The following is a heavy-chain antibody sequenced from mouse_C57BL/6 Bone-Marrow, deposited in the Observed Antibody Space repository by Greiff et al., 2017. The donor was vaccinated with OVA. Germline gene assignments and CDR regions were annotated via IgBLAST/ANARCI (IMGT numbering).Heavy chain of an antibody. Sequence: VKLVESGAELVRPGTSVKMSCKASGYTFTNYWIGWAKQRPGHGLEWIGDIYPGGGYTNYNEKFKGKATLTADKSSSTAYMQFSSLTSEDSAIYYCAREGYSNDYAMDYWGQGTSVTVSS. CDR2: IYPGGGYT. V-gene: IGHV1-63*01. CDR1: GYTFTNYW. CDR3: AREGYSNDYAMDY. J-gene: IGHJ4*01. D-gene: IGHD2-5*01.